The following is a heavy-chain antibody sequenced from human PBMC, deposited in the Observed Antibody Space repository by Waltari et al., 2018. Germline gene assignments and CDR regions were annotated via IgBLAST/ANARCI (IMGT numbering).Heavy chain of an antibody. CDR2: INPSGGST. V-gene: IGHV1-46*02. D-gene: IGHD6-13*01. Sequence: QMQLVQSAAEVKKPGSSVKVSCKASGGTFDSYAISWVRQAPGQGLEWMGIINPSGGSTSYAQKFQGRVTMTRDTSTSTVYMELSSLRSEDTAVYYCARDSTLIAAAGVFDYWGQGTLVIVSS. J-gene: IGHJ4*02. CDR1: GGTFDSYA. CDR3: ARDSTLIAAAGVFDY.